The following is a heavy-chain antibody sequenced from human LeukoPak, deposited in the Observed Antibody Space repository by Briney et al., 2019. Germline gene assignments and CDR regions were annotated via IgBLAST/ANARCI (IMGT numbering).Heavy chain of an antibody. CDR1: GFTFSNAW. Sequence: GGSLRLFCAASGFTFSNAWMTWVRQAPGKGLEWVGRIKSKSDAGTTDYAAPVKGRFTISRDDSKNTLYLQMNSLKIEDTAVYYCTTGHYVWGGSCDYWGQGTLVTVSS. D-gene: IGHD3-16*01. J-gene: IGHJ4*02. CDR3: TTGHYVWGGSCDY. CDR2: IKSKSDAGTT. V-gene: IGHV3-15*01.